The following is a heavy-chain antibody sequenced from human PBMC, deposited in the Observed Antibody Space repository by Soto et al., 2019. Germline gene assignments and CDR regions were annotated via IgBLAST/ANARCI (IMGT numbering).Heavy chain of an antibody. D-gene: IGHD4-17*01. CDR1: GFTFSSYG. CDR3: ARLTTVTTLDYYYYYMDV. CDR2: IWYDGSNK. V-gene: IGHV3-33*01. Sequence: QVQLVESGGGVVQPGRSLRLSCAASGFTFSSYGMHWVRQAPGKGLEWVAVIWYDGSNKYYADSVKGRFTISRDNSKNTLYMQMNSLRAEDTAVYYCARLTTVTTLDYYYYYMDVWGKGTTVTVSS. J-gene: IGHJ6*03.